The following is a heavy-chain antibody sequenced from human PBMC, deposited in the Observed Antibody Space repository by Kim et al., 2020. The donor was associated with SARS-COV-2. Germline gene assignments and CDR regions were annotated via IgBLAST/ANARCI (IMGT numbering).Heavy chain of an antibody. Sequence: SETLSLTCTVSGASISSGDYYWSWIRQPPGKGLEWIGYIYYSGSTYYNPSLKSRVTISVDTSKNQFSLKLRSVTAADTAVYYCAREGRRITIFGVFINAFDIWGQGTMVTVSS. V-gene: IGHV4-30-4*01. D-gene: IGHD3-3*01. CDR1: GASISSGDYY. CDR2: IYYSGST. CDR3: AREGRRITIFGVFINAFDI. J-gene: IGHJ3*02.